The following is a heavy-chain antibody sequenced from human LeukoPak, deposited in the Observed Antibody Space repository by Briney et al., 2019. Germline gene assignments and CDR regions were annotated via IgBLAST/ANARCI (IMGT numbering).Heavy chain of an antibody. CDR3: VKKVYYYMDV. J-gene: IGHJ6*03. CDR2: ISPSGDST. V-gene: IGHV3-23*01. CDR1: GLTLSRYA. Sequence: GGSLRLSCAASGLTLSRYAVNWARQAPGGGLGWVSYISPSGDSTVYAESVKARFTISRDNSKNMLYLQMDSLRAEDTAIYYCVKKVYYYMDVWGKGTTVTVSS.